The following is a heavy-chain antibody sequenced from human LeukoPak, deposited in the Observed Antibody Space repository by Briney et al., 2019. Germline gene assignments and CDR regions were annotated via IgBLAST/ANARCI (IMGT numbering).Heavy chain of an antibody. CDR3: ARGLPGHTSALGY. J-gene: IGHJ4*02. D-gene: IGHD6-25*01. V-gene: IGHV3-74*01. CDR1: GFTFSSYW. Sequence: GGSLRLSCVASGFTFSSYWMHWVRQAPGKGLVWVSRINSDGSSTTYADSVKGRFTISRDNAKNTVYVQMNSLRAEDTAVYYCARGLPGHTSALGYWGQGTLVTVSS. CDR2: INSDGSST.